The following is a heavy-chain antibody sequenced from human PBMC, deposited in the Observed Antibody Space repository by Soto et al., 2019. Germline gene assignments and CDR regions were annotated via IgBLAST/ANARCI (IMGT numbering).Heavy chain of an antibody. CDR1: GFTFSSYG. Sequence: LRLSCAASGFTFSSYGMHWVRQAPGKGLEWVAVISYDGSNKYYADSVKGRFTISRDNSKNTLYLQMNSLRAEDTAVYYCAKESMIVVVSSMDVWGQGTTVTVYS. J-gene: IGHJ6*02. CDR3: AKESMIVVVSSMDV. CDR2: ISYDGSNK. V-gene: IGHV3-30*18. D-gene: IGHD3-22*01.